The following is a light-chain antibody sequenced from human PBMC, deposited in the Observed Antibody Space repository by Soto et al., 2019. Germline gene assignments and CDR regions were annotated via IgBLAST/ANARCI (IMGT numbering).Light chain of an antibody. CDR1: QSVSSTY. Sequence: EIVLTQSPGTLSLSPGERATLSCRASQSVSSTYLAWYQQKPGQAPRLLIYAASRRATGIPDRFSGSGSGTDFTLTISRLEPEDFAVYHCQQYNSSPRTFGQGTKVEIK. CDR2: AAS. CDR3: QQYNSSPRT. V-gene: IGKV3-20*01. J-gene: IGKJ1*01.